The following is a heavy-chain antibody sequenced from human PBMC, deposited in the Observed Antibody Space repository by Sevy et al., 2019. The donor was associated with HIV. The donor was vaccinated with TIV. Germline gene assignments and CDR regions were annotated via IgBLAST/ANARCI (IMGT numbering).Heavy chain of an antibody. D-gene: IGHD6-6*01. CDR3: AKHISSGYYYYYYTDV. CDR2: IRGSGGAT. Sequence: GGSLRLSRAASGFTFGSYAVSWVRQAPGKGLEWVSAIRGSGGATYYSDSVKGRFTISRDNSKNTLYLQMNSLRAEDTAVYYCAKHISSGYYYYYYTDVWGKGTTVTVSS. J-gene: IGHJ6*03. CDR1: GFTFGSYA. V-gene: IGHV3-23*01.